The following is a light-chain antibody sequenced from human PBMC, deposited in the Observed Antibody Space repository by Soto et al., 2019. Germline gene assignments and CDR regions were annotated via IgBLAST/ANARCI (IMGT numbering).Light chain of an antibody. V-gene: IGKV1-39*01. J-gene: IGKJ1*01. CDR1: QSISSY. CDR2: AAS. Sequence: DIQMTQSPSSLSASVGDGVTITCRASQSISSYVSSYQQKPGKAPKLLIYAASRLQSGVPSRFSGSRSGTEFTLTINSLEPEDFATYYCQQSYSRVTFGQGTKVDIK. CDR3: QQSYSRVT.